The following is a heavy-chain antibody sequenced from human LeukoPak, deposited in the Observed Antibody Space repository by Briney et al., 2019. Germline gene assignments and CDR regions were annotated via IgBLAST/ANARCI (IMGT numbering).Heavy chain of an antibody. V-gene: IGHV4-39*01. D-gene: IGHD3-10*01. J-gene: IGHJ5*02. CDR3: ARGWFGELLGYFDP. CDR1: GVSISSSGYY. CDR2: FYYSGST. Sequence: SETLSLTSSVSGVSISSSGYYWGWIRQPPGKGLEWIGSFYYSGSTYYNPSLKSRVTLSVDTSRNQFSLKLNSVTAPDTAVYYCARGWFGELLGYFDPWGQGTLVTVSS.